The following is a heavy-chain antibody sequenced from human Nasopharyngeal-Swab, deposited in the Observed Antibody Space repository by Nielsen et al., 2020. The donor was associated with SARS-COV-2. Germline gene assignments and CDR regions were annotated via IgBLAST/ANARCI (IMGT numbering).Heavy chain of an antibody. Sequence: SVTLSHTCTVSGGSISSSSYYWGWIRQPPGKGLEWIGSIYYSGSTYYNPSLKSRVTISVDTSKNQFSLKLSSVTAADTAVYYYASAYYYDRYFDYWGQGTLVTVSS. J-gene: IGHJ4*02. CDR1: GGSISSSSYY. D-gene: IGHD3-22*01. CDR2: IYYSGST. CDR3: ASAYYYDRYFDY. V-gene: IGHV4-39*07.